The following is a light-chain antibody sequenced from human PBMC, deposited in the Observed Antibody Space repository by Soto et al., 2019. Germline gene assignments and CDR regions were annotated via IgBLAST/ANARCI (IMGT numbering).Light chain of an antibody. CDR1: QGLSNY. CDR2: GAS. Sequence: DIQMTQSPSSLSASVGDRVTITCRASQGLSNYLAWYQQKPGKVPKLLIYGASTLHSGVPSRFSGSGSGTAFTLSISSLQPEDVATYYCQKYDSYPFTFGPGTKVDIK. CDR3: QKYDSYPFT. V-gene: IGKV1-27*01. J-gene: IGKJ3*01.